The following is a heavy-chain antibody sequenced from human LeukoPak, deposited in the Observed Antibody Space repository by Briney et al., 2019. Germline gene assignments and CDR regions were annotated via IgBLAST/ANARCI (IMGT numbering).Heavy chain of an antibody. D-gene: IGHD3-9*01. J-gene: IGHJ6*02. Sequence: ASVKVSCKASGYTFTSYAMNWVRQAPGQGLEWMGWINTNTGNPTYAQGFTGRFVFSLDTSVSTAYLQISSLKAEDTAVYYCARVGVLRYFDWPPGYGMDVWGQGTTVTVSS. CDR1: GYTFTSYA. V-gene: IGHV7-4-1*02. CDR2: INTNTGNP. CDR3: ARVGVLRYFDWPPGYGMDV.